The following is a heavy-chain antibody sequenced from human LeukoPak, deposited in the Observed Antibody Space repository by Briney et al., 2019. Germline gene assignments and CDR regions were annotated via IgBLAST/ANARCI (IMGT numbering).Heavy chain of an antibody. CDR3: ARGGPHDWFDP. Sequence: GASVKVSCKASGYTFTGYYMHWVRQAPGQGLGWKGWINPNSGGTNYAQKFQGRVSMTRDTSISTACMELSRLRSDDTAVYYCARGGPHDWFDPWGQGTLVTVSS. D-gene: IGHD3-16*01. V-gene: IGHV1-2*02. CDR1: GYTFTGYY. CDR2: INPNSGGT. J-gene: IGHJ5*02.